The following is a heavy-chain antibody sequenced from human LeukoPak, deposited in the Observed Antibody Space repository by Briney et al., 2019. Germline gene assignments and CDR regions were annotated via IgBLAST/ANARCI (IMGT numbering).Heavy chain of an antibody. D-gene: IGHD4-11*01. V-gene: IGHV3-23*01. CDR1: GFSFSTYT. Sequence: GGSLRLSCVGSGFSFSTYTMNWVCQAPGKGLEWVSGIYGGGSGETFYADSVKGRFTISRDNSKNILYLQMDSLRAEDTAIYFCAKDRVPDSIWSFDTWGQGTMVTVSS. CDR3: AKDRVPDSIWSFDT. CDR2: IYGGGSGET. J-gene: IGHJ3*02.